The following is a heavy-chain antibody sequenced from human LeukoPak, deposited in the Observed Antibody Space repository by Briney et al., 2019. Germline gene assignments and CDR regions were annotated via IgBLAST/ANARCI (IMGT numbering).Heavy chain of an antibody. D-gene: IGHD3-22*01. J-gene: IGHJ6*02. Sequence: GGSLRLSCAASGFTFSSYDMHWVRQATGKGLEWVSAISTAGDTYYPGSVKGRFTISRENAKNSLYLQMNNLRAGDTAVYYCARARDNYYDSSGYSNYYYYGMDVWGQGTTVTVSS. CDR3: ARARDNYYDSSGYSNYYYYGMDV. CDR2: ISTAGDT. V-gene: IGHV3-13*01. CDR1: GFTFSSYD.